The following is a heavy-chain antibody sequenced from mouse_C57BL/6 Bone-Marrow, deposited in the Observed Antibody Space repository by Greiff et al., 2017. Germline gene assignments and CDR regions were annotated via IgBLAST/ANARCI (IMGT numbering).Heavy chain of an antibody. Sequence: QVQLQQSGAELARPGASVKLSCKASGYTFTSYGISWVKQRTGQGLEWIGEIYPRSGNTYYNEKFKGKATLTADKSSSTAYMELRSLTSEDSAVYFCARRPHYYGSSYWDFDVWGTGTTVTVSS. D-gene: IGHD1-1*01. CDR1: GYTFTSYG. J-gene: IGHJ1*03. V-gene: IGHV1-81*01. CDR3: ARRPHYYGSSYWDFDV. CDR2: IYPRSGNT.